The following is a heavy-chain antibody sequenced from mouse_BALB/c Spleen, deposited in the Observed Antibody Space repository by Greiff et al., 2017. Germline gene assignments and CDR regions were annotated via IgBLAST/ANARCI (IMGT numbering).Heavy chain of an antibody. D-gene: IGHD2-1*01. CDR3: ARDLVYYGTY. CDR2: IWAGGST. Sequence: VMLVESGPGLVAPSQSLSITCTVSGFSLTSYGVHWVRQPPGKGLEWLGVIWAGGSTNYNSALMSRLSISKDNSKSQVFLKMNSLQTDDTAMYYCARDLVYYGTYWGQGTLVTVSA. J-gene: IGHJ3*01. CDR1: GFSLTSYG. V-gene: IGHV2-9*02.